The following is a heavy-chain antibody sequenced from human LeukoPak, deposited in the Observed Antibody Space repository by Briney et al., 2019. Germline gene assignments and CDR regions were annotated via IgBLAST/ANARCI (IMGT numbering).Heavy chain of an antibody. Sequence: SVKVSCKASGGSFSDYPISWVRKALGQGLKWMGRIIAILDTAHYAQKFQGRFTITADKSTTTVYMELSSLRSDDTAVYYCVRSGYDYDWFDPWGQGTLVTVSS. V-gene: IGHV1-69*08. J-gene: IGHJ5*02. CDR3: VRSGYDYDWFDP. CDR1: GGSFSDYP. D-gene: IGHD5-12*01. CDR2: IIAILDTA.